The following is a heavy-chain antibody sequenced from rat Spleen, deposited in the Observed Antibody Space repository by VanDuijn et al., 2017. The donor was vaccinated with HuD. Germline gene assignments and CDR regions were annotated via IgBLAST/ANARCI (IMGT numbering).Heavy chain of an antibody. D-gene: IGHD1-4*01. CDR3: ARDGYPGMDY. CDR1: GFSLTTYN. CDR2: VWSGGNT. V-gene: IGHV2-45*01. Sequence: QVQLMESGPGLVQPSETLSLTCTVSGFSLTTYNVHWVRQPPGQGLEWVGVVWSGGNTDFNSDLKSRLSINRDTSKNQVFLKMNSLQSEDTATYYYARDGYPGMDYWGHGVLVTVSS. J-gene: IGHJ2*01.